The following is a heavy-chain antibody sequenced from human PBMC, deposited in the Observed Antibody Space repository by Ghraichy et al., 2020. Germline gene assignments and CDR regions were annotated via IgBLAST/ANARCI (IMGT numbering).Heavy chain of an antibody. Sequence: GESLNISCAASGFTVSSNYMTWVRQAPGKGLEWVSIIYSSGTTYYADSVKGRFTISRDNSKNTLYLQMNSLRAEDTAVYYCARNYYYDYWGQGTLVTVSS. D-gene: IGHD3-22*01. V-gene: IGHV3-53*01. CDR2: IYSSGTT. CDR3: ARNYYYDY. CDR1: GFTVSSNY. J-gene: IGHJ4*02.